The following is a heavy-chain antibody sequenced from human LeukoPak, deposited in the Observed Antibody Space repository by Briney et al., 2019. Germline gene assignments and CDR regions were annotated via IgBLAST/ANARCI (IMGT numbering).Heavy chain of an antibody. CDR1: GFTFSSYW. CDR2: INSDGSST. CDR3: ARAESYGSGSYRGMDV. Sequence: GGSLRLSCAASGFTFSSYWMHWVRQAPGKGLVWVSRINSDGSSTSYADSVKGRFTISRDKAKNTLYLQMNSLRAEDTAVYYCARAESYGSGSYRGMDVWGKGTTVTVSS. J-gene: IGHJ6*04. D-gene: IGHD3-10*01. V-gene: IGHV3-74*01.